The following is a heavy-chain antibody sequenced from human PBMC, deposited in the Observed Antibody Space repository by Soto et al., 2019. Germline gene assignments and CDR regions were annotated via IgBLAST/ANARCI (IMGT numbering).Heavy chain of an antibody. D-gene: IGHD2-2*01. CDR3: ARQTSSTQKAYYDYGMDV. CDR2: INPSGGST. Sequence: ASVKVSCKASGNTFTSYYFHWVRQAPGQGLEWMGVINPSGGSTSYAQKFQGRVTMTRDTSTSTVYMELSSLRSEDSAVYYCARQTSSTQKAYYDYGMDVWGQGTTVTVSS. V-gene: IGHV1-46*01. CDR1: GNTFTSYY. J-gene: IGHJ6*02.